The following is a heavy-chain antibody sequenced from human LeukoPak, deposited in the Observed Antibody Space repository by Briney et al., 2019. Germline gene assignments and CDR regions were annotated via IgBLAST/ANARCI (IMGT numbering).Heavy chain of an antibody. CDR2: ISSSSSYI. Sequence: GGSLRLSCAASGFTFSSYSMNWVRQAPGKGLEWVSSISSSSSYIYYADSVKGRFTISRDNAKNSLYLQMNSLRAEDTAVYYCARDYYYGSVSRISPYCFDHWGQGTLVTVSS. J-gene: IGHJ4*02. CDR3: ARDYYYGSVSRISPYCFDH. V-gene: IGHV3-21*01. D-gene: IGHD3-10*01. CDR1: GFTFSSYS.